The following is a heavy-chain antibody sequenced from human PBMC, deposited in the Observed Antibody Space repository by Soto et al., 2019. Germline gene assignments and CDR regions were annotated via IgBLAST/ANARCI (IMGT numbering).Heavy chain of an antibody. D-gene: IGHD6-19*01. Sequence: SETLSLTRVVAGGTIRSPDWWTWVRQHQGKGREWIGEIFQSGSTNYTPSLESRVTISVDKSKNQFSLTLTSVTAADTPVYFCARGRGRYSSGWSWFDPWGQGILVTVSS. CDR2: IFQSGST. V-gene: IGHV4-4*02. J-gene: IGHJ5*02. CDR1: GGTIRSPDW. CDR3: ARGRGRYSSGWSWFDP.